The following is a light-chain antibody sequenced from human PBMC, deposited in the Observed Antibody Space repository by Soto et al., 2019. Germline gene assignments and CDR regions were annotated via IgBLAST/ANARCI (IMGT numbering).Light chain of an antibody. CDR1: QSIDTW. Sequence: DTQMTQSPSTVSASVGDRVTITCRASQSIDTWLAWYQQKPGKAPKLLIYKASSLESGVPSRFSGSRSGTEFTLTIRSLQPDDFATYYCQQYNSYPLTFGGGTKVEIE. J-gene: IGKJ4*01. CDR2: KAS. CDR3: QQYNSYPLT. V-gene: IGKV1-5*03.